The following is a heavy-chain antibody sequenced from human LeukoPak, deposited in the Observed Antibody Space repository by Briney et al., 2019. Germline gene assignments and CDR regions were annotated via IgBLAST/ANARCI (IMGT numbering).Heavy chain of an antibody. CDR1: GGSFSGYY. J-gene: IGHJ3*02. Sequence: SETLSLTCAVYGGSFSGYYWSWIRQPPGKGLEWIGEINHSGSTNYNPSLKSRVTISVDTSKNQFSLKLSSVTAADTAVYYCASSYCSSTSCYMDAFDTWGQGTMVTVSS. CDR2: INHSGST. V-gene: IGHV4-34*01. D-gene: IGHD2-2*02. CDR3: ASSYCSSTSCYMDAFDT.